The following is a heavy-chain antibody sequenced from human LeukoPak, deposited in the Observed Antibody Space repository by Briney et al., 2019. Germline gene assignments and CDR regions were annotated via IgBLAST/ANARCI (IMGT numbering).Heavy chain of an antibody. Sequence: GGSLRLSCAASGFTFSNYWMHWVRQAPGKGLVWVSRINSDGSTTTYADSVKGRFTLSRDNAKNSLYLQMNSLRAEDTAVYYCAREIAAAVDYWGQGTLVTVSS. D-gene: IGHD6-13*01. CDR1: GFTFSNYW. CDR3: AREIAAAVDY. J-gene: IGHJ4*02. CDR2: INSDGSTT. V-gene: IGHV3-74*01.